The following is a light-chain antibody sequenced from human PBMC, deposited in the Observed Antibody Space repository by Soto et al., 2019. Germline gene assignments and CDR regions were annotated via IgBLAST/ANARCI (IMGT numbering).Light chain of an antibody. CDR3: SSYTTTSTLGV. V-gene: IGLV2-14*03. J-gene: IGLJ2*01. Sequence: QSALTQPASVSGSPGQSITISCTGTSSDVGGYNYVSWYQQHPGKAPKLMIYDVSNRPSGVSNRFSGSKSGNTASLTISGLQTEDEVDYYCSSYTTTSTLGVFGGGTMVTVL. CDR2: DVS. CDR1: SSDVGGYNY.